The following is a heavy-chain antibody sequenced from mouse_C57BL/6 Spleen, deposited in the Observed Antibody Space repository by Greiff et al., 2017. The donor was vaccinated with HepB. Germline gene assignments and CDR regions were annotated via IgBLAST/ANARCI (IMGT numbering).Heavy chain of an antibody. J-gene: IGHJ3*01. CDR2: IYPRSGNT. CDR3: AREDDYEFAY. CDR1: GYTFTSYG. V-gene: IGHV1-81*01. Sequence: VKLQESGAELARPGASVKLSCKASGYTFTSYGISWVKQRTGQGLEWIGEIYPRSGNTYYNEKFKGKATLTADKSSSTAYMELRSLTSEDSAVYFCAREDDYEFAYWGQGTLVTVSA. D-gene: IGHD2-4*01.